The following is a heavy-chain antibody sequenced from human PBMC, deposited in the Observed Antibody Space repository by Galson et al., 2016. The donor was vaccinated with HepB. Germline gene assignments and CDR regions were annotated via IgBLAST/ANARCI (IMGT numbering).Heavy chain of an antibody. Sequence: SLRLSCAASGFTFSRAWMNWVRQAPGKGLEWVGRIKSYTDGGTTEYAAPMKGRFTLSRDESKNRLYLQMNSLKTEDPDVYYCTTSSTRGYTYGPSAYWGRGTLVAVSS. CDR2: IKSYTDGGTT. J-gene: IGHJ4*02. V-gene: IGHV3-15*01. CDR1: GFTFSRAW. D-gene: IGHD5-18*01. CDR3: TTSSTRGYTYGPSAY.